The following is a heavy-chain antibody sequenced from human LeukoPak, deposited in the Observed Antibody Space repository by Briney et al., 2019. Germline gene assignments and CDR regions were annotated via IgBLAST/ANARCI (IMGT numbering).Heavy chain of an antibody. CDR2: IIPILSIA. V-gene: IGHV1-69*04. CDR3: ARTGLYSGSYYGDY. CDR1: GGTFSSYA. D-gene: IGHD1-26*01. Sequence: SVKVSCKASGGTFSSYAISWVRQAPGQGLEWMGRIIPILSIANYAQKFQGRVTITADKSTSTAYMELSSLRSEDTAVYYCARTGLYSGSYYGDYWGQETLVTVSS. J-gene: IGHJ4*02.